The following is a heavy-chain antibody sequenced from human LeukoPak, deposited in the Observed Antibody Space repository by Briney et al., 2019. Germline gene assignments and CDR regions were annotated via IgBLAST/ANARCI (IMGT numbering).Heavy chain of an antibody. Sequence: VASVKVSCKASGGTFSSYAISWVRQTPGQGLEWMGGIIPIFGTANYAQKFQGRVTITTDESTSTAYMELSSLRSEDTAVYFCARGPDYYDSSDFYSPVDYWGQGTLVTVSS. D-gene: IGHD3-22*01. CDR1: GGTFSSYA. CDR3: ARGPDYYDSSDFYSPVDY. CDR2: IIPIFGTA. V-gene: IGHV1-69*05. J-gene: IGHJ4*02.